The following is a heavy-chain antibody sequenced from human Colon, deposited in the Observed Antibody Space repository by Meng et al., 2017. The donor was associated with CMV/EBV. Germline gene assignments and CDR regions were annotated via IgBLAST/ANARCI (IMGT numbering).Heavy chain of an antibody. J-gene: IGHJ4*02. CDR1: GDSFIDFG. CDR2: ISAYNGNT. V-gene: IGHV1-18*01. Sequence: QVQRVQSGTEVKKPGAAVKVSCKASGDSFIDFGISWVLQAPGQGLEWMGWISAYNGNTNYAPEFQGRVTLTTDTSTTTDTSTTTVYMELRSLRSDDTAIYYCATELSRGGYWGQGTLVTVSS. CDR3: ATELSRGGY.